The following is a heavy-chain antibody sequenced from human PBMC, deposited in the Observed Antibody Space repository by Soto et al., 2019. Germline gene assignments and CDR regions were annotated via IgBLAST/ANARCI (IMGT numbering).Heavy chain of an antibody. CDR3: ARGLDYVGFDF. D-gene: IGHD4-17*01. V-gene: IGHV4-61*01. CDR2: IYYRGST. J-gene: IGHJ4*02. CDR1: GDSVSSGTYH. Sequence: SETLSLTCIVSGDSVSSGTYHWSWIRQPPGKGLEWIGYIYYRGSTNYNPSLKSRVTISIDTSRNQFSLKVSSVTAADTAVYYCARGLDYVGFDFWGQGTLVTVSS.